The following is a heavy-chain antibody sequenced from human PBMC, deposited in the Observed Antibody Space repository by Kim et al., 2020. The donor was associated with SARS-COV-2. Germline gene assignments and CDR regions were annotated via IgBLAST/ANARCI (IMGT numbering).Heavy chain of an antibody. CDR2: IYYSGST. V-gene: IGHV4-39*01. D-gene: IGHD6-13*01. J-gene: IGHJ6*02. Sequence: SETLSLTCTVSGGSISSSSYYWGWIRQPPGKGLEWIGSIYYSGSTYYNPSLKSRVTISVDTSKNQFSLKLSSVTAADTAVYYCASGKSSSWYGSYYYGMDVWGQGTTVTVSS. CDR1: GGSISSSSYY. CDR3: ASGKSSSWYGSYYYGMDV.